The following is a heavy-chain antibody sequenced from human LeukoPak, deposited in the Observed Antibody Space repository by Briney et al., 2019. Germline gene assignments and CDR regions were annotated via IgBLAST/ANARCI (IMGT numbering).Heavy chain of an antibody. V-gene: IGHV4-59*04. CDR2: MYHSGIT. CDR1: GGSISSYY. CDR3: ARSGFATGWTFDY. Sequence: SETLSLTCTVSGGSISSYYWSWIRQPPGKGLEWIGIMYHSGITHYNPSFKSRLTMSMDTSKNQFSLILSSVTAADTAVYYCARSGFATGWTFDYWGQGNLVTVSS. J-gene: IGHJ4*02. D-gene: IGHD6-19*01.